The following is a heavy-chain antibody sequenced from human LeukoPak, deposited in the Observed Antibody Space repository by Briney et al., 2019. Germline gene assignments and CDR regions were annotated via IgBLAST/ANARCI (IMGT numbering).Heavy chain of an antibody. CDR1: GTSVSSSNW. V-gene: IGHV4-4*02. Sequence: SETLSLTCVVSGTSVSSSNWWSWVCQPPGKGLEWIGEIYHSGSTNYNPSLKSRVTISVDTSKNQFSLKLSSVTAADTAVYYCARESYYYDSSGYYYGPANWFDPWGQGTLVTVSS. CDR3: ARESYYYDSSGYYYGPANWFDP. CDR2: IYHSGST. J-gene: IGHJ5*02. D-gene: IGHD3-22*01.